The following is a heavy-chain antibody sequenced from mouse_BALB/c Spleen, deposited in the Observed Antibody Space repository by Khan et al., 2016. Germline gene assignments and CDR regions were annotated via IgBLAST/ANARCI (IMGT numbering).Heavy chain of an antibody. CDR1: GYSITSDYA. D-gene: IGHD1-1*01. Sequence: EVQLQESGPGLVKPSQSLSLTCTVTGYSITSDYAWNWFRQFPGNKLEWMGYIGYSGSTSYNPSLKSRISITRDTYRNQFFLQLNSVTTEDTSTYYCASNLHYFGISYWYFDVWGAGTPVTVSS. J-gene: IGHJ1*01. CDR3: ASNLHYFGISYWYFDV. V-gene: IGHV3-2*02. CDR2: IGYSGST.